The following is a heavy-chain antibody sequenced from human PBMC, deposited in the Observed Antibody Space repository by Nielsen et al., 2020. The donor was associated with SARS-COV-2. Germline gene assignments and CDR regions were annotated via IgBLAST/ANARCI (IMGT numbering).Heavy chain of an antibody. J-gene: IGHJ4*02. D-gene: IGHD3-10*01. V-gene: IGHV3-7*01. CDR1: GFTFSSYW. Sequence: GESLKISCAASGFTFSSYWMSWVRQAPGKGLEWVANIKQDGSEKYYVDSVKGRFTISRDNAKNSLYLQMNSLRAEDTAVYYCARDPPYGSGRWSDYWGQGTLVTVSS. CDR3: ARDPPYGSGRWSDY. CDR2: IKQDGSEK.